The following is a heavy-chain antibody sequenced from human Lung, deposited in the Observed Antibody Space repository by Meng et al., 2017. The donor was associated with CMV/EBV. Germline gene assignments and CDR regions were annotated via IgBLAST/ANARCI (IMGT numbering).Heavy chain of an antibody. Sequence: GGSLRLSCAASGFTFSSYSMNWVRQAPGKGLEWVSYISSSSSTIYYADSVKGRFTISRDNAKNSLYLQMNSLRAEDTAVYYCARGSPHWNYPPDYYGMDFWGQRTXVTVSS. V-gene: IGHV3-48*04. CDR1: GFTFSSYS. CDR3: ARGSPHWNYPPDYYGMDF. J-gene: IGHJ6*02. CDR2: ISSSSSTI. D-gene: IGHD1-7*01.